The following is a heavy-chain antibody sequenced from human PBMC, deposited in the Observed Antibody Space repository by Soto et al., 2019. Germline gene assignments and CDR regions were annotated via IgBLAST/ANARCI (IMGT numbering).Heavy chain of an antibody. D-gene: IGHD3-3*01. CDR1: GGSISSYY. Sequence: PSETLSLTCTVSGGSISSYYWSWIRQPPGKGLGWIGYIYYSGSTNYNPSQKSRVTILVDTSKNQFYLKLSSVTAADTAVDFWRRAVGVVSTQYWYGIDALGQGTRVTVS. V-gene: IGHV4-59*01. CDR2: IYYSGST. J-gene: IGHJ6*01. CDR3: RRAVGVVSTQYWYGIDA.